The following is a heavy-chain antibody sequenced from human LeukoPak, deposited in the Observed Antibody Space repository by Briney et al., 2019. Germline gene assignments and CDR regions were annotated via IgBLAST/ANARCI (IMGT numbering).Heavy chain of an antibody. Sequence: PGRSLRLSCAASGFTFSSYWMHRVRQAPGKGLVWVSRINTDGSSTSYADSVKGRFTISRDNAKNTLYLQMNSLRAEDTAVYYCARVAARKAFDIWGQGIMVTVSS. D-gene: IGHD6-6*01. CDR1: GFTFSSYW. CDR2: INTDGSST. CDR3: ARVAARKAFDI. J-gene: IGHJ3*02. V-gene: IGHV3-74*01.